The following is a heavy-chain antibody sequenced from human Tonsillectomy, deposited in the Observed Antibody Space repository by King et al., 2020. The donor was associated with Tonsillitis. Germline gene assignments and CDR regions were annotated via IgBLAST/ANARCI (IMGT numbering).Heavy chain of an antibody. V-gene: IGHV3-64D*06. CDR3: VFDWVFSRAFDY. CDR1: GFTFSRYE. J-gene: IGHJ4*02. D-gene: IGHD3-9*01. CDR2: ISHNGGDT. Sequence: VQLVESGGGLVQPGGSLRLSCSASGFTFSRYEMHWVRQAPGKGLEHVSSISHNGGDTDYADSVKGRFTISRDNSKNTLYLQMSSLRAEDTAVYYCVFDWVFSRAFDYWGQGTLVTVSS.